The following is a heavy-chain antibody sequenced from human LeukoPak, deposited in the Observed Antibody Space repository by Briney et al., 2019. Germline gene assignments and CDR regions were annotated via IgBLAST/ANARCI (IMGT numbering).Heavy chain of an antibody. D-gene: IGHD4-17*01. J-gene: IGHJ6*02. V-gene: IGHV3-66*02. Sequence: GGSLRLSCAASGFTVSSNYMSWVRQAPGKGLEWVSVIYSGGSTYYADPVKGRFTISRDNSKNTLYLQMNSLRAEDTAVYYCARGGYGDYVPYYYYGMDVWGQGTTVTVSS. CDR1: GFTVSSNY. CDR2: IYSGGST. CDR3: ARGGYGDYVPYYYYGMDV.